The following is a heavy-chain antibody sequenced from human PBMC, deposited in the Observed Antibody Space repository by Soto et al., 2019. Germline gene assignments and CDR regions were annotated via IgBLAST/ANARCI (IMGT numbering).Heavy chain of an antibody. J-gene: IGHJ5*02. CDR2: IYYSGST. Sequence: SETLSLTCTVSGGSISSSSYYWGWIRQPPGKGLEWIGSIYYSGSTYYNPSLKSRVTISVDTSKNQFSLKLSSVTAADTAVYYCARHECSSTSCYAGGWFDPWGQGTLVTVSS. CDR3: ARHECSSTSCYAGGWFDP. CDR1: GGSISSSSYY. V-gene: IGHV4-39*01. D-gene: IGHD2-2*01.